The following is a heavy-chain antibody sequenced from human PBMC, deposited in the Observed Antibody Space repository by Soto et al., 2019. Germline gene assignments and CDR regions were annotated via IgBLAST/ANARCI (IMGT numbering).Heavy chain of an antibody. CDR1: GGSISSGGYY. D-gene: IGHD2-15*01. J-gene: IGHJ5*02. V-gene: IGHV4-31*03. CDR2: IYYNGNA. CDR3: ARCSLVVIPVPGFDP. Sequence: SETLSLTCTVSGGSISSGGYYWSWIRQHPGRGLEWIGYIYYNGNAYYNPSLKSRVTVSVDTSKNQFSLNVRSVTAADTAVYYCARCSLVVIPVPGFDPWGQGTLVTVSS.